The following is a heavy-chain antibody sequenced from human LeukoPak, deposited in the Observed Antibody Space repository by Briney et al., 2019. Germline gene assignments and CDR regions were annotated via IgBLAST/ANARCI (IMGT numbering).Heavy chain of an antibody. CDR3: ARGKRVLRYFDLLSAFDY. CDR2: INHSGST. D-gene: IGHD3-9*01. Sequence: PSETLSLTCAVYGGSFSGYYWSWIRQPPGKGLEWIGEINHSGSTNYNPSLKSRVTISVDTSKNQFSLKLSSVTAADTAVYYCARGKRVLRYFDLLSAFDYWGQGTLVTVSS. CDR1: GGSFSGYY. V-gene: IGHV4-34*01. J-gene: IGHJ4*02.